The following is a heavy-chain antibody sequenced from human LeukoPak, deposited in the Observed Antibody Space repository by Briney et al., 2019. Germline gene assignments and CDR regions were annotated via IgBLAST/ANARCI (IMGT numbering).Heavy chain of an antibody. CDR3: ARNFGGLGY. CDR1: GYTFTTYE. Sequence: GASVKVSCKASGYTFTTYEIYWARQATGQGLEWVGWMSPNSGNTIYAQKFQGRVTITRNISISTVYLELTSLRSEDTAVYYCARNFGGLGYWGQGTLVTVSS. J-gene: IGHJ4*02. D-gene: IGHD3-16*01. CDR2: MSPNSGNT. V-gene: IGHV1-8*03.